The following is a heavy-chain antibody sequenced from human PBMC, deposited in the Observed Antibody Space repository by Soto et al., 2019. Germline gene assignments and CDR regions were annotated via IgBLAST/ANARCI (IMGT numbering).Heavy chain of an antibody. CDR2: IKQDGSEK. CDR1: GFTFSSYW. J-gene: IGHJ6*03. Sequence: GGSLRLSCAASGFTFSSYWMSWVRQAPGKGLEWVANIKQDGSEKYYVDSVKGRFTISRDNAKNSLYLQMNSLRAEDTAVYYCARDRGGPICSSTSCSLFYYYMDVWGKGTTVTVSS. D-gene: IGHD2-2*01. CDR3: ARDRGGPICSSTSCSLFYYYMDV. V-gene: IGHV3-7*01.